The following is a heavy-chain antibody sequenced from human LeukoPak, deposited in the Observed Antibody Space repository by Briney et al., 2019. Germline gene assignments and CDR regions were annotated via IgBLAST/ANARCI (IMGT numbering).Heavy chain of an antibody. D-gene: IGHD5-18*01. CDR3: ARGLARTSMVTRGGVRFDY. CDR2: MNPNSGNT. Sequence: ASVKVSCKASGYTFTNYDINWVRQATGQGLEWMGWMNPNSGNTGYARKFQGRVTMTRNTSISTANMELSSLRSEDTAVYYCARGLARTSMVTRGGVRFDYWGQGTLVTVSS. CDR1: GYTFTNYD. V-gene: IGHV1-8*01. J-gene: IGHJ4*02.